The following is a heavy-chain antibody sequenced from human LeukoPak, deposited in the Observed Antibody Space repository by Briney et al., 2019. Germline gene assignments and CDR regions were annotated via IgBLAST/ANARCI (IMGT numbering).Heavy chain of an antibody. D-gene: IGHD2-8*02. V-gene: IGHV4-61*02. CDR2: IYTSGST. Sequence: SQTLSLTCNVSGDSISSGSYYWSWIRQPAGKGLEWVGRIYTSGSTNYNPSLESRVTISLDTSKNQFSLKVTSVTAADTAVYYCARVYCTGGSCFAGWFDSWGQGTLVTVSS. J-gene: IGHJ5*01. CDR1: GDSISSGSYY. CDR3: ARVYCTGGSCFAGWFDS.